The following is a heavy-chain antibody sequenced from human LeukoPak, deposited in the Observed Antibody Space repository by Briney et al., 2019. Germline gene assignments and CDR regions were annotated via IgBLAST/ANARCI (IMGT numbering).Heavy chain of an antibody. CDR3: ARDIGIQLWLPESDY. D-gene: IGHD5-18*01. CDR2: ISSSGSTI. CDR1: GFTFSDYY. J-gene: IGHJ4*02. V-gene: IGHV3-11*01. Sequence: GGSLSLSCAASGFTFSDYYMSWIRQAPGKGLEWVSYISSSGSTIYYADSVKGRFTISRDNAKNSLYLQMNSLRAEDTAVYYCARDIGIQLWLPESDYWGQGTLVTVSS.